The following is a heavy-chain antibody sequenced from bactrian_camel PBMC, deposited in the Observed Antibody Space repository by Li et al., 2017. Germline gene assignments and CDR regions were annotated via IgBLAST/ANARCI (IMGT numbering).Heavy chain of an antibody. CDR3: RANCGWRSEDKY. CDR1: ESMFRSCG. CDR2: IKSGGIT. Sequence: HVQLVESGGDSVQAGGSLKLSCTASESMFRSCGVEWYRQAPGKERVLVGGIKSGGITTFVDSVRGRFTISEDNSKLTLYLEMHSLKVEDSAVYYCRANCGWRSEDKYWGQGTQVTVS. V-gene: IGHV3S53*01. J-gene: IGHJ4*01.